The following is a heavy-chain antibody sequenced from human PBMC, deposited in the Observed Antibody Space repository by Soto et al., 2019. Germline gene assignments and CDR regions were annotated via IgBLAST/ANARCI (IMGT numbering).Heavy chain of an antibody. V-gene: IGHV3-15*01. CDR3: ATGGAAYSVECFQH. CDR1: GFTFSNAW. D-gene: IGHD4-4*01. J-gene: IGHJ1*01. Sequence: GGSLRLSCAAYGFTFSNAWMSWVRQAPGKGLEWVGRIKSKTDGGTTDYAAPVKGRFTISRDDSKNTLYLQMNSLKTEDTAVYYCATGGAAYSVECFQHWGQGTLVTVSS. CDR2: IKSKTDGGTT.